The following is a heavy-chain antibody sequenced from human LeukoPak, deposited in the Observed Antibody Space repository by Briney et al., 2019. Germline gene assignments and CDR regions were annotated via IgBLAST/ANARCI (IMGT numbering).Heavy chain of an antibody. CDR1: GFTFSSYW. J-gene: IGHJ4*02. D-gene: IGHD2-2*02. V-gene: IGHV3-74*01. CDR2: INSDWSST. Sequence: GGSLRLSCAASGFTFSSYWMHWVRQAPGKGLVWVSRINSDWSSTSYADSVKGRFTISRDNAKNTLYLQMNSLRAEDTAVYYCAKDWVVPAAIGGLFDYWGQGTLVTVSS. CDR3: AKDWVVPAAIGGLFDY.